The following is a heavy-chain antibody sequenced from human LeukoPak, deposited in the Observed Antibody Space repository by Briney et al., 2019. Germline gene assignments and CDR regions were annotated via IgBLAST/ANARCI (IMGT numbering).Heavy chain of an antibody. J-gene: IGHJ5*02. CDR3: ARPYYYDSRIDP. CDR1: GGSISSGDYY. D-gene: IGHD3-22*01. CDR2: FYYSGST. V-gene: IGHV4-30-4*01. Sequence: SETLSLTCTVSGGSISSGDYYWSWIRQAPGKGLEWIGYFYYSGSTYYNPSLKSRVTISVDTSKNQFSLKLSSVTAADTAVYYCARPYYYDSRIDPWGQGTRVTVSS.